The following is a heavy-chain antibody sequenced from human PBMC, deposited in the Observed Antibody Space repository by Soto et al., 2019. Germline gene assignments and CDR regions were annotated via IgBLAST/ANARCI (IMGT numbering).Heavy chain of an antibody. Sequence: GGSLRLSCAASGFTFGSYAMSWVRQAPGKGLEWVSAISGSGSNTYYADSVKGRFTISRDNLKNTLYLQMNSLRAEDTATYYCAKVGGESYYYYYGMDVWGRGTTVTVSS. D-gene: IGHD3-10*01. CDR1: GFTFGSYA. J-gene: IGHJ6*02. CDR2: ISGSGSNT. V-gene: IGHV3-23*01. CDR3: AKVGGESYYYYYGMDV.